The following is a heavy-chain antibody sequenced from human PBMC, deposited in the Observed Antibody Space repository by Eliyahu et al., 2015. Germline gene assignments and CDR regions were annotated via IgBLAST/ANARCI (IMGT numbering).Heavy chain of an antibody. CDR1: GGXLSSSSYY. Sequence: QLQLQESGPGLVKPSETLSLTCXVSGGXLSSSSYYWGWIRQPPGKGLEWIGSIYYSGSTYYNPSLKSRVTISVDTSKNQFSLKLSSVTAADTAVYYCASRIAVAGTSFDYWGQGTLVTVSS. V-gene: IGHV4-39*01. CDR2: IYYSGST. CDR3: ASRIAVAGTSFDY. D-gene: IGHD6-19*01. J-gene: IGHJ4*02.